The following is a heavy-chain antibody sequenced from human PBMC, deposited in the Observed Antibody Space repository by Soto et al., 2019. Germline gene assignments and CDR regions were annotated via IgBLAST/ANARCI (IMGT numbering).Heavy chain of an antibody. V-gene: IGHV3-23*01. CDR1: GFTFSSYA. CDR2: ISGSGGST. J-gene: IGHJ4*02. CDR3: AKDTTYYYDSSGLDY. D-gene: IGHD3-22*01. Sequence: GGSLRLSCAASGFTFSSYAMSWVRQAPGKGLEWVSAISGSGGSTYYADSVKGRFTIPRDNSKNTLYLQMNSLRAEDTAVYYSAKDTTYYYDSSGLDYWGQGTLVTVSS.